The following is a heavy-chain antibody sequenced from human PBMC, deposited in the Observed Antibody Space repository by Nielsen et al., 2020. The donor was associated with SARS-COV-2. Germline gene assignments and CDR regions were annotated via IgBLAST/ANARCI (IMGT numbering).Heavy chain of an antibody. J-gene: IGHJ5*02. Sequence: GESLKISCAASGFTFDDYGMSWVRQAPGKGLEWVSGINWNGGSTGYADSVKGRFTISRDNAKNSLYLQMNSLRAEDTALYHCARDLDSGYDYWFDPCGQGTLVTVSS. CDR1: GFTFDDYG. CDR3: ARDLDSGYDYWFDP. D-gene: IGHD5-12*01. V-gene: IGHV3-20*01. CDR2: INWNGGST.